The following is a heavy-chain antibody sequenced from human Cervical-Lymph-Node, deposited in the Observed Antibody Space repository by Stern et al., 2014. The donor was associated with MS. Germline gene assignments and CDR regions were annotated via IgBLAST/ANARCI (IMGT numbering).Heavy chain of an antibody. J-gene: IGHJ4*02. D-gene: IGHD2-15*01. V-gene: IGHV4-34*01. CDR3: ARGRRVVDATAPFDY. Sequence: QVHLQQWGAGLLKPSETLSLTCAVSGGSFSGYYWSWIRQSPGKGLALLGEINHSGSTNYNPSLKSRVTISVDSSKNQFSLNLSSVTAADTAVFYCARGRRVVDATAPFDYWGQGTLVIVSS. CDR2: INHSGST. CDR1: GGSFSGYY.